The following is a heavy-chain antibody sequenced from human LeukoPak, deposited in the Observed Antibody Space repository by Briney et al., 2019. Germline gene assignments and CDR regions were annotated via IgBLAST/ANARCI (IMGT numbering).Heavy chain of an antibody. V-gene: IGHV3-13*04. Sequence: RPGGSLRLSCAGSGFTFSSYDMHWVRQVTGRGLEWVSLIGAAGDTYYPDSVKGRFTISRENAKNSLYLQMNSLRAGDTAVYYCARGAAGRRGGYGEVVGDLWGQGTLVTVST. CDR3: ARGAAGRRGGYGEVVGDL. CDR1: GFTFSSYD. D-gene: IGHD5-12*01. J-gene: IGHJ5*02. CDR2: IGAAGDT.